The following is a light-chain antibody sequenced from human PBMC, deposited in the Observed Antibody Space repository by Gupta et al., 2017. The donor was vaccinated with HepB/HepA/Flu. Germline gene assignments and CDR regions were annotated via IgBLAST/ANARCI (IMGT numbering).Light chain of an antibody. J-gene: IGLJ1*01. V-gene: IGLV3-21*02. CDR1: NIVSKS. CDR3: LVWHKKGGRYV. Sequence: SYVLTQQPSVSVAPGPTARITCGGENIVSKSVHWYQQKTGQAPVLVVFDDSDRHSGIPERFSGSTSGNAATLSSSRVEAGDEADYYCLVWHKKGGRYVFGTGTKVTVL. CDR2: DDS.